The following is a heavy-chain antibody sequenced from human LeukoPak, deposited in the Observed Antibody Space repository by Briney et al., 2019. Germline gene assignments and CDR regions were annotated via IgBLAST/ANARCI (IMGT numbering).Heavy chain of an antibody. J-gene: IGHJ4*02. CDR3: AVAGTASVSNFY. CDR2: ISSSSSYI. V-gene: IGHV3-21*01. D-gene: IGHD6-19*01. Sequence: GGSLRLSCAASGFTFSSYSMNWVRQAPGKGLEWVSSISSSSSYIYYADSVKGRFTTSRDNAKNSLYLQMNSLRAEDTAVYYCAVAGTASVSNFYWGQGTLVTVSS. CDR1: GFTFSSYS.